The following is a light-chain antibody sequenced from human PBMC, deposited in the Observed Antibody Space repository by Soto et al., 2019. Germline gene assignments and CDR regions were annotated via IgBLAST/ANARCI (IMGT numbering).Light chain of an antibody. CDR3: QKHNSAPLF. CDR2: ATS. J-gene: IGKJ3*01. V-gene: IGKV1-27*01. CDR1: QGINHY. Sequence: DIQMTQSPSSLSASVGVRVTITCRASQGINHYLAWFQQKPGKVPKLLIYATSTLQSGVPSRFSGSGFGTDFTLTISSLQPEDVATYYCQKHNSAPLFFGPGTKVD.